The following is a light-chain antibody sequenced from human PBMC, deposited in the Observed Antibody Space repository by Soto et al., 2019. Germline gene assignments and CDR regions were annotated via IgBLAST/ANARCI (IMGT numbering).Light chain of an antibody. J-gene: IGKJ2*01. V-gene: IGKV3-20*01. CDR2: GAS. Sequence: EIVLTQSPGTLSLSPGERATLSCRASQSVSGSYLAWYQQKPGQAPRLLIYGASSRATGSPDRFSGSRSGTDFTLTISRLEPEDFAVYCGHEYGTSPATVGQGTKLEIK. CDR1: QSVSGSY. CDR3: HEYGTSPAT.